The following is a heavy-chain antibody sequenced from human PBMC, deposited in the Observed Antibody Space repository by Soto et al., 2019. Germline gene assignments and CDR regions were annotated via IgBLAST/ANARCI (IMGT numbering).Heavy chain of an antibody. J-gene: IGHJ6*02. Sequence: EVQLVESGGGLVQPGGSLRLSCAASGFTFSSYEMNWVRQAPGKGLEWVSYISSSGSTIYYADSVKGRFTISRDNAKNSLYLQMNSLRAEDTAVYYCARDIVVGVSATVPYGMDVWGQGTTFTVSS. D-gene: IGHD2-15*01. V-gene: IGHV3-48*03. CDR2: ISSSGSTI. CDR3: ARDIVVGVSATVPYGMDV. CDR1: GFTFSSYE.